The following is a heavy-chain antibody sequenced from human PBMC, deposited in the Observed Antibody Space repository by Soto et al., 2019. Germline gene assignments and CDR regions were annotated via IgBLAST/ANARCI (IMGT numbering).Heavy chain of an antibody. Sequence: ASVKVSCKASGYTFTSYGISWVRQAPGQGLEWMGWISAYNGNTNYAQKLQGRVTMATDTSTSTAYMELRSLRSDDTAVYYCAREIVVVPAAMISYLNWFDPWGQGTLVTVSS. V-gene: IGHV1-18*01. J-gene: IGHJ5*02. CDR3: AREIVVVPAAMISYLNWFDP. D-gene: IGHD2-2*01. CDR2: ISAYNGNT. CDR1: GYTFTSYG.